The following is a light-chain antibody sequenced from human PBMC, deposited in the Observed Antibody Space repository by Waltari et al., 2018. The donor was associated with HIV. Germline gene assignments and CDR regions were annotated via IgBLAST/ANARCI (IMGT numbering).Light chain of an antibody. Sequence: DIQMTQSPSSLSASVGDRVTITCRASQSISSYLNWYQQKPWKAPKVLIYAASSLQSGVPSRYSGSGSVTDFTLTISSLQPEDFATYYCQQSYSTPRTFGGGTKVEIK. CDR1: QSISSY. V-gene: IGKV1-39*01. CDR3: QQSYSTPRT. J-gene: IGKJ4*01. CDR2: AAS.